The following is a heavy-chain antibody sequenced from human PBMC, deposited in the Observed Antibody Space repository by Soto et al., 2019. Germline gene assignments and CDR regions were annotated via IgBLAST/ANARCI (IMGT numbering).Heavy chain of an antibody. D-gene: IGHD2-15*01. V-gene: IGHV4-59*01. CDR2: IYYSGST. CDR1: GGCISSYY. Sequence: SETLALTCTVSGGCISSYYWRWIRQPPGKGLEWIGYIYYSGSTNYNPSLKSRVTISVDTSKNQFSLKLSSVTAADTAVYYCARLATDIVVVVAATEDGAFDIWGQGTMVT. CDR3: ARLATDIVVVVAATEDGAFDI. J-gene: IGHJ3*02.